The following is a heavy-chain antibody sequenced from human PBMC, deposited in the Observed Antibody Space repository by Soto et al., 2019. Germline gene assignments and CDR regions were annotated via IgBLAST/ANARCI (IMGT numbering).Heavy chain of an antibody. V-gene: IGHV1-69*13. CDR2: IILIFGTA. D-gene: IGHD1-26*01. J-gene: IGHJ5*02. CDR3: ARDMHAGFTHYFDP. CDR1: GGTFSSYA. Sequence: GASVKVSCKASGGTFSSYAISWVRQAPGQGLEWMGGIILIFGTANYAQKFQGRVTITADESTSTAYMELSSLRSEDTAVYYCARDMHAGFTHYFDPWGQGTLVTVSS.